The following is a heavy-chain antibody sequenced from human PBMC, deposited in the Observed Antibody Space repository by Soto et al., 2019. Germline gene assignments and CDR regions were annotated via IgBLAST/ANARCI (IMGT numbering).Heavy chain of an antibody. J-gene: IGHJ4*02. Sequence: ALVKVSCKASGYTSISYAMHCVRQAPGQRLEWMGWINAGYGNTKSSQKFRDRVTISRDTSASTAYMELTSLRSEDTAVYYCARDTGDGTFDFWGQGTLVTVSS. D-gene: IGHD7-27*01. CDR1: GYTSISYA. CDR2: INAGYGNT. CDR3: ARDTGDGTFDF. V-gene: IGHV1-3*01.